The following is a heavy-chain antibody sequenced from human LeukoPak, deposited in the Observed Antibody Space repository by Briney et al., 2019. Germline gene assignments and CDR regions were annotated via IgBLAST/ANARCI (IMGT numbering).Heavy chain of an antibody. D-gene: IGHD3-22*01. V-gene: IGHV3-23*01. CDR2: MSGSGGMT. CDR1: GFTFSSYA. J-gene: IGHJ4*02. CDR3: AKGAMPYYDGSGYNYFDY. Sequence: PGGSLRLSCAASGFTFSSYAMHWVRQAPGKGLEWVSAMSGSGGMTYYADSGKGRFSISRDNSKNTLHLQMNSLRAEDTAVYYCAKGAMPYYDGSGYNYFDYWGQGTPVTVSS.